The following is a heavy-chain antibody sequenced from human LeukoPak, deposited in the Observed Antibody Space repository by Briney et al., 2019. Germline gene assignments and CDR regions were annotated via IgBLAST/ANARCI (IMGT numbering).Heavy chain of an antibody. Sequence: GASVKVSCKASGYTFTGYYRHWVRQAPGQGLEWMGWINPNSGGTNYAQKFQGRVTMTRDTSINTAYLQWSSLKASDTAMYYCARRNSSWSYYFDYWGQEILVTVSS. CDR3: ARRNSSWSYYFDY. V-gene: IGHV1-2*02. CDR1: GYTFTGYY. CDR2: INPNSGGT. D-gene: IGHD6-13*01. J-gene: IGHJ4*02.